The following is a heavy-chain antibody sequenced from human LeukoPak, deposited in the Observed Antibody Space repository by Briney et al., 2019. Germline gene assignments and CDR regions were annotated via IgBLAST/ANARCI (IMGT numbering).Heavy chain of an antibody. CDR1: GDSISSGDYY. D-gene: IGHD2-21*01. CDR3: ARGVGEHRAFYEWFDP. V-gene: IGHV4-30-4*08. J-gene: IGHJ5*02. Sequence: TSQTLSLTCTVSGDSISSGDYYWSWIRQPPGKGLEWIGYIYFSGTTYYNPSLKRRVIISVDTSKNQFSLKLSSVTAADTAVYYCARGVGEHRAFYEWFDPWGQGTLVTVSS. CDR2: IYFSGTT.